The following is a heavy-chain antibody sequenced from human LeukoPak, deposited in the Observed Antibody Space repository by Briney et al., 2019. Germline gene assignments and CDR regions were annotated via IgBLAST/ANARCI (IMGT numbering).Heavy chain of an antibody. Sequence: GGSLRLSCAASGFTFSSYAMHWVRQAPGKGLEWVSAISGSGGSTYYADSVKGRFTISRDSSKNTLYLQMNSLRAEDMAVYYCAKGAYDYIEMGYFDYWGQGTLVTVSS. J-gene: IGHJ4*02. CDR1: GFTFSSYA. V-gene: IGHV3-23*01. D-gene: IGHD5-12*01. CDR2: ISGSGGST. CDR3: AKGAYDYIEMGYFDY.